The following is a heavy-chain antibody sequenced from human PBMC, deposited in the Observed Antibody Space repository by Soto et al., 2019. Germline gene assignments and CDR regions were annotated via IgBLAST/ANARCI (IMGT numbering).Heavy chain of an antibody. V-gene: IGHV1-69*13. D-gene: IGHD6-19*01. CDR3: ARASGYVSGWYHDY. CDR2: LIPILGTT. CDR1: GYTFSSDA. Sequence: GASVKVSCKASGYTFSSDAVSWVRQAPGQGLEWMGGLIPILGTTHYAQKFQGRVTITADESTNTAYMELSSLRSDDTAVYYCARASGYVSGWYHDYWGQGTRVTVSS. J-gene: IGHJ4*02.